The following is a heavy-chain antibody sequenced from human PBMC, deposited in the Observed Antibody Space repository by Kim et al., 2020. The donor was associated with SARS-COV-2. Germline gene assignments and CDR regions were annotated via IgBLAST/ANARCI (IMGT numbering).Heavy chain of an antibody. CDR1: GGTFSSYA. V-gene: IGHV1-69*13. D-gene: IGHD2-15*01. J-gene: IGHJ6*02. CDR3: ARCYSPYYYYYGMDV. CDR2: IIPIFGTA. Sequence: SVKVSCKASGGTFSSYAISWVRQAPGQGLEWMGGIIPIFGTANYAQKFQGRVTITADESTRTAYMELSSLRSEDTAVYYCARCYSPYYYYYGMDVWGQGTTVTVSS.